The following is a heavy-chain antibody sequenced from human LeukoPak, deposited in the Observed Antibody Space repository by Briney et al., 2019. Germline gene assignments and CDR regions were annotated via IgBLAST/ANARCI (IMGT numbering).Heavy chain of an antibody. CDR3: ARVGGTNYYYYGMDV. V-gene: IGHV4-59*01. Sequence: SETLSLTCTVSGGFMNNYYWSWIRQPPGKGLEWIGYIFYLGSTSYNPSLKSRVTISVDASQNKFSLKLSSVTAADTAVYYCARVGGTNYYYYGMDVWGQGTTVTVSS. J-gene: IGHJ6*02. D-gene: IGHD1-26*01. CDR2: IFYLGST. CDR1: GGFMNNYY.